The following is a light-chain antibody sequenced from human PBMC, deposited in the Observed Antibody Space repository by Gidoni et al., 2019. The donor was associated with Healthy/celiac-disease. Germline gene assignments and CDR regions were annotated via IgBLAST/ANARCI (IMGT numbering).Light chain of an antibody. CDR3: QQYNSPWT. J-gene: IGKJ1*01. CDR2: QTS. V-gene: IGKV1-5*03. Sequence: DIQMTKSPSTLSASVGDRVTITCRPSQSISSWLACYQQKPGKAPKLLIYQTSSLESGVPSRFSGSGSATESTPTISSLQPDDFASYYWQQYNSPWTFGQGTKVEIK. CDR1: QSISSW.